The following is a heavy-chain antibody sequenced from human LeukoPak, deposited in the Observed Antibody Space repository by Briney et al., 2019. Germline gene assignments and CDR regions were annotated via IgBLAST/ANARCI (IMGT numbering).Heavy chain of an antibody. CDR3: ARDKRGDVLLWFGELWGFFDY. J-gene: IGHJ4*02. Sequence: SETLSLTCTVSGGSISNYYWSWIRQPPGKGLEWIGDIFYSGSTNYNPSLKSRVTISVDTSKNQFSLKLSSVTAADTAVYYCARDKRGDVLLWFGELWGFFDYWGQGTLVTVSS. V-gene: IGHV4-59*01. CDR2: IFYSGST. CDR1: GGSISNYY. D-gene: IGHD3-10*01.